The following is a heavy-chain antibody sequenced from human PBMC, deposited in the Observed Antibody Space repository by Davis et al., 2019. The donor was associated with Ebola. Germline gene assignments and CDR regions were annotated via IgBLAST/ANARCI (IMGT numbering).Heavy chain of an antibody. CDR3: ARVRVRLGGYYYYYYGMDV. CDR2: INHSGST. V-gene: IGHV4-34*01. CDR1: GGSFSGYY. D-gene: IGHD3-16*01. Sequence: SETLSPTCAVYGGSFSGYYWSWIRQPPGKGLEWIGEINHSGSTNYNPSLKSRVTISVDTSKNQFSLKLSSVTAADTAVYYCARVRVRLGGYYYYYYGMDVWGKGTTVTVSS. J-gene: IGHJ6*04.